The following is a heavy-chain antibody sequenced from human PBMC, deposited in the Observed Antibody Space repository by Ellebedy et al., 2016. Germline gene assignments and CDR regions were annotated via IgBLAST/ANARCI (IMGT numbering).Heavy chain of an antibody. CDR1: GYTFSTYG. CDR3: ARDLGVHYYFDL. D-gene: IGHD3-16*01. CDR2: INAYNGNT. J-gene: IGHJ2*01. Sequence: ASVKVSXKASGYTFSTYGVSWVRQAPGQGLEWMGWINAYNGNTIYVQNLQGRVTMTTDTSTSTTYMELRSLRSDDTAMYYCARDLGVHYYFDLWGRGTLVTVSS. V-gene: IGHV1-18*01.